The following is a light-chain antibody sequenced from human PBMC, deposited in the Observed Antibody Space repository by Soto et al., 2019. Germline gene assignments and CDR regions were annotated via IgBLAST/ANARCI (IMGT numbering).Light chain of an antibody. V-gene: IGKV1-8*01. CDR2: AAS. CDR1: QGISSY. CDR3: QQYDYLPFT. J-gene: IGKJ3*01. Sequence: AIRMTQSPSSLSASTGDRVTITCRANQGISSYLAWYQQKPGKAPKLLVYAASTLQSGVPSRFSGGGSGTDFNFSISSLQPEDIATYYCQQYDYLPFTFGPGTKVDIK.